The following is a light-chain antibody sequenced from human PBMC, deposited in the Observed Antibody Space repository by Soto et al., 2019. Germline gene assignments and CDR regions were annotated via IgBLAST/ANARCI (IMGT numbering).Light chain of an antibody. CDR1: QSVSSN. V-gene: IGKV3-20*01. J-gene: IGKJ5*01. CDR2: GAS. Sequence: EIVMTQSPATLSVSPGERATLSCRASQSVSSNLAWYQQKPGQAPRLLIYGASSRATGSPDRFSGSGCCADFSLPISRLEPEDFAVYYCQQYGISPPNTFGQGTRLEIK. CDR3: QQYGISPPNT.